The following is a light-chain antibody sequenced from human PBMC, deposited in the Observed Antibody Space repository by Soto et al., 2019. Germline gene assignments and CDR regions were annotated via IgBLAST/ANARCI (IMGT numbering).Light chain of an antibody. CDR2: GST. CDR1: GSNIGAPYD. CDR3: QSYESSLSGYV. J-gene: IGLJ1*01. V-gene: IGLV1-40*01. Sequence: QSVLTQPPSLSGAPGQRVTISCTGSGSNIGAPYDVHWYQHLPGTAPKPLIYGSTNRPSGVPGRFSGSKSGTSASLAITGLQAEDEADYYCQSYESSLSGYVFGAGTKVTVL.